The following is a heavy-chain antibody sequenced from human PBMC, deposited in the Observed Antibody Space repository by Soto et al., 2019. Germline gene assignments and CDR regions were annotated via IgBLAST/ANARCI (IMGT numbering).Heavy chain of an antibody. CDR3: ARGGGSGSYKTWLDY. V-gene: IGHV1-69*13. CDR1: GGTFSSYA. Sequence: GASVKVSCKASGGTFSSYAISWVRQAPGQGLEWMGGIIPIFGTANYAQKFQGRVTITADESTSTAYMELSSLRSEDTAVYYCARGGGSGSYKTWLDYWGQGTLVTAPQ. J-gene: IGHJ4*02. D-gene: IGHD1-26*01. CDR2: IIPIFGTA.